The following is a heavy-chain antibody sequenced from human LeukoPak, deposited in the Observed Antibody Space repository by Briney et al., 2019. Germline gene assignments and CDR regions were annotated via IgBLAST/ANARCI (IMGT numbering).Heavy chain of an antibody. CDR2: IHPNSGGT. CDR3: ARDDSYDYDRGARPS. D-gene: IGHD3-16*01. Sequence: ASVKVSCKTSGNTFIGFYMHWVRQAPGQGLEWMGWIHPNSGGTKYAQKFQGRVTMTRDTSISTAYMELSRLRSDDTAVYYCARDDSYDYDRGARPSWGQGTLVTVSS. V-gene: IGHV1-2*02. CDR1: GNTFIGFY. J-gene: IGHJ4*02.